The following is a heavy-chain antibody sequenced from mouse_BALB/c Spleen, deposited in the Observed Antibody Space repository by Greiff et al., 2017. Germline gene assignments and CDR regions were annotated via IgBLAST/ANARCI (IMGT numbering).Heavy chain of an antibody. J-gene: IGHJ4*01. Sequence: VQLQQSGAELVKPGASVKLSCKTSGFTLSSSYISWLKQKPGQSLEWIAWIYAGTGGTSYNQKFTGKAQLTVDTSSSTAYMQFSSLTTEDSAIYYCARAPLDYYGSSPFAMDYWGQGTSVTVSS. CDR2: IYAGTGGT. CDR3: ARAPLDYYGSSPFAMDY. CDR1: GFTLSSSY. V-gene: IGHV1-66*01. D-gene: IGHD1-1*01.